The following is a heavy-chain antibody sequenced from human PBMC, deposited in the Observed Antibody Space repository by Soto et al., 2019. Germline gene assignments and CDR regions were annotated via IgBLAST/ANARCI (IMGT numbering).Heavy chain of an antibody. CDR1: GFTFSSYG. Sequence: GGSLRLSCAASGFTFSSYGMHWVRQAPGKGLEWVAVISYDGSNKYYADSVKGRFTISGDNSKNTLYLQMNSLRAEDTAVYYCAKAWELSYYYYGMDVWGQGTTVTVSS. J-gene: IGHJ6*02. CDR2: ISYDGSNK. CDR3: AKAWELSYYYYGMDV. V-gene: IGHV3-30*18. D-gene: IGHD1-26*01.